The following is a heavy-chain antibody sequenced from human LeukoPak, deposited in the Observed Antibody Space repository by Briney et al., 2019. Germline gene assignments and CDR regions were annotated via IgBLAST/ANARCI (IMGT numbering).Heavy chain of an antibody. Sequence: SETLSLTRTVSGGSISGYYWSWLRQPPGKGLECIGYIYYSGSTNYNPSLKSRVTISLDTPKNQFSLNLSSVTAADTAVYYCARLRVHHGGLDSWGQGALVTVSS. CDR2: IYYSGST. J-gene: IGHJ4*02. D-gene: IGHD1-1*01. CDR1: GGSISGYY. CDR3: ARLRVHHGGLDS. V-gene: IGHV4-59*08.